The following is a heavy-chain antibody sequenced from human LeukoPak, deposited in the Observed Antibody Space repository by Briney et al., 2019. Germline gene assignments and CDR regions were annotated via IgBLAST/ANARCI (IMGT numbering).Heavy chain of an antibody. Sequence: GGSLRLSCVASGFTFSSYGMNWVRQAPGKGLEWVSTISGSGGNTYYADSVKGRFTISRDNSKDTLYLQMNSLRAEDTAVYYCAKDGAYYYDSSGYSGFDYWGQGTLVTVSS. CDR2: ISGSGGNT. V-gene: IGHV3-23*01. D-gene: IGHD3-22*01. CDR3: AKDGAYYYDSSGYSGFDY. CDR1: GFTFSSYG. J-gene: IGHJ4*02.